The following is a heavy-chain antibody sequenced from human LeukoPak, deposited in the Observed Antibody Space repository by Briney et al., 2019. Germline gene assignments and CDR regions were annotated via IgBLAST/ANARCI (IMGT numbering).Heavy chain of an antibody. CDR3: ASSGHQWLESY. CDR1: GFAPSNDW. V-gene: IGHV3-74*01. D-gene: IGHD5-12*01. CDR2: ISNDRSTT. Sequence: GGPLRLSCAASGFAPSNDWMHWVRQAPGKGLEWVSRISNDRSTTGYADSVKGRFTISRDNAKNTMYLEMNSLRAEDTAVYYCASSGHQWLESYWGQGTLVTVSS. J-gene: IGHJ4*02.